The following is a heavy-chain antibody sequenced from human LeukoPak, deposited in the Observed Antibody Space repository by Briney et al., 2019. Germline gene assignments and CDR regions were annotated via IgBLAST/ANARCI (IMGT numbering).Heavy chain of an antibody. CDR2: ISSSSYI. V-gene: IGHV3-21*01. D-gene: IGHD6-6*01. CDR3: ARALEYSSSLDY. J-gene: IGHJ4*02. Sequence: GGSLRLSCAASGFTFSSYSMNWVRQAPGKGLEWVSSISSSSYIYYADSVKGRFTISRDNAKNSLYLQMNSLRAEDTAVYYCARALEYSSSLDYWGQGTLVTVSS. CDR1: GFTFSSYS.